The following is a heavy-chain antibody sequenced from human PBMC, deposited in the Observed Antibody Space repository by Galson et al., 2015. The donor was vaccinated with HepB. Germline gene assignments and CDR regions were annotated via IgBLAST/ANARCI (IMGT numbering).Heavy chain of an antibody. Sequence: SLRLSCAASGFTFDDYGMSWVRQAPGKGLEWVSGINWSGGSTGYADSVKGRFTTSRDNAKNTLYLQMNSLRAEDTALHYCASGGPYGSGSYSQIDYWGQGTLVTVSS. CDR2: INWSGGST. D-gene: IGHD3-10*01. CDR3: ASGGPYGSGSYSQIDY. J-gene: IGHJ4*02. V-gene: IGHV3-20*04. CDR1: GFTFDDYG.